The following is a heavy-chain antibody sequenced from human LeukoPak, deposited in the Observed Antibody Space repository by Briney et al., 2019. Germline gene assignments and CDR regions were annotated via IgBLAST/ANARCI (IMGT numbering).Heavy chain of an antibody. CDR3: ARVAAADYFDY. CDR2: INGNSGGS. J-gene: IGHJ4*02. V-gene: IGHV1-2*02. D-gene: IGHD6-13*01. Sequence: ASVKVSCKASGYTLTGYYMHWVRQAPGQGPEWMGWINGNSGGSKYAQKFEGRVTMTTDTSTSTAYMELRGLRSDDTAVYYCARVAAADYFDYWGQGTLVTVSS. CDR1: GYTLTGYY.